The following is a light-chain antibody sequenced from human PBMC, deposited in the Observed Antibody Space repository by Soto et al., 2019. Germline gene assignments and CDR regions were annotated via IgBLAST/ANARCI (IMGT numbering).Light chain of an antibody. CDR1: QTVSSSY. V-gene: IGKV3-20*01. J-gene: IGKJ1*01. Sequence: EIVLTQSPGTLSLSLGEIVTLFFRASQTVSSSYLAWYQQKPGQAPRLLIYGTSNRATGIPARFSGSGSGTDFTLTISRLEPEDFAVYYCQQYGSSPQTFGQGTKVDI. CDR3: QQYGSSPQT. CDR2: GTS.